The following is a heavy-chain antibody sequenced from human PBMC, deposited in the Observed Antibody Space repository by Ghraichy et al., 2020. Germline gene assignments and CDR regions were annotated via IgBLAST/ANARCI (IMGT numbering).Heavy chain of an antibody. Sequence: SVKVSCKASGGTFSSYAISWVRQAPGQGLEWMGGIIPIFGTANYAQKFQGRVTITADKSTSTAYMELSSLRSEDTAVYYCARAFINGLCHDYWGQGTLVTVSS. CDR2: IIPIFGTA. V-gene: IGHV1-69*06. CDR1: GGTFSSYA. D-gene: IGHD2-8*01. J-gene: IGHJ4*02. CDR3: ARAFINGLCHDY.